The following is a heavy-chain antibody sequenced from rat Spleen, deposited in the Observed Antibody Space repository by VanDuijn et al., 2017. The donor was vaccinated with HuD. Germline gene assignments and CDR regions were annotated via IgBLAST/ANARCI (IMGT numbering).Heavy chain of an antibody. CDR2: TTNTGGST. CDR3: ARTTYDYFDY. V-gene: IGHV5-31*01. J-gene: IGHJ2*01. CDR1: GFTFNNYW. Sequence: VQLKESGPGLVQPSQTLSPTCTVPGFTFNNYWMTWIRQAPGKGLEWIAPTTNTGGSTYYLDSVKGRFTISRDNAKSTLYLQMNSLRSEDTAAYYCARTTYDYFDYWGQGVMVTVSS. D-gene: IGHD2-1*01.